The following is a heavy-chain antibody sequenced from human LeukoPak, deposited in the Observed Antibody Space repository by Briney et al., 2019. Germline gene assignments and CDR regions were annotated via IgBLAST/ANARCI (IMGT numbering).Heavy chain of an antibody. CDR3: AQDRAWGGFDS. D-gene: IGHD1-26*01. J-gene: IGHJ4*02. CDR2: IGGSSGFNT. CDR1: GFTFGDYA. V-gene: IGHV3-23*01. Sequence: PGGSLRLSCTASGFTFGDYAMSWVRQAPGKGLEWVSGIGGSSGFNTYYADSVKGRFTISRDNSKNTLYLQMNSLRAGDTAIYYCAQDRAWGGFDSWGQGTLVTVSS.